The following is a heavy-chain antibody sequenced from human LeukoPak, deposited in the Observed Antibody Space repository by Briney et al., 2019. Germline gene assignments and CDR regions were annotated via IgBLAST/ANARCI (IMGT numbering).Heavy chain of an antibody. CDR3: TTGTWIQLWLADY. J-gene: IGHJ4*02. CDR2: IKTKTDGGTT. V-gene: IGHV3-15*01. Sequence: ETLSLTCTVSGGSISSYFWIWIRQPPGKGLEWGGHIKTKTDGGTTDYAAPVKGRFTISRDDSKNTLYLQMNSLKTEDTALYYCTTGTWIQLWLADYWGQGTLVTVSS. D-gene: IGHD5-18*01. CDR1: GGSISSYF.